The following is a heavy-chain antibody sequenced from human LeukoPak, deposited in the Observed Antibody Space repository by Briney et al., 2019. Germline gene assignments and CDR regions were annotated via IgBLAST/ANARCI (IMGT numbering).Heavy chain of an antibody. V-gene: IGHV4-61*01. J-gene: IGHJ6*02. D-gene: IGHD4-11*01. CDR2: IQNSGSS. Sequence: SSETLSLSCTVSGGSVSGGSYFWSWLRQPPGKGLEWIGYIQNSGSSNYNPSLESRVTISVDTSKDQFSLKLSSVTAADTAIYYCATDHSNFYGLDVWGQGATVTVSS. CDR1: GGSVSGGSYF. CDR3: ATDHSNFYGLDV.